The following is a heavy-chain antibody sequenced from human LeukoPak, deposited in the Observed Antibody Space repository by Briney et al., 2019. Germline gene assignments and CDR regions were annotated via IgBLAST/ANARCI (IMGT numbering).Heavy chain of an antibody. CDR2: ITHSGST. CDR3: AIGRVRSSTSCYAY. CDR1: GGSFSSYY. D-gene: IGHD2-2*01. Sequence: SETLSLTCAVYGGSFSSYYWSWIRQPPGKGLEWIGEITHSGSTNYNPSLKSRVTISVDTSKNQFSLKLSSVTAADTAVYYCAIGRVRSSTSCYAYWGQGTLVTVSS. V-gene: IGHV4-34*01. J-gene: IGHJ4*03.